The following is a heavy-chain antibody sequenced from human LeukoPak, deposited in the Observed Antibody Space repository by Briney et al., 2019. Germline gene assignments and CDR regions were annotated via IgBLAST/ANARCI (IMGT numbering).Heavy chain of an antibody. V-gene: IGHV3-23*01. CDR2: IGGSGGST. J-gene: IGHJ4*02. CDR3: AKDRWELLTGHLGY. CDR1: GFTFSSYA. Sequence: GGSLRLSCAASGFTFSSYAMSWVRRAPGKGLDGVSAIGGSGGSTYYADSVKGRFTISRDNSKNTLYLQMNSLRAEDTAVYYCAKDRWELLTGHLGYWGQGTLVTVSS. D-gene: IGHD1-26*01.